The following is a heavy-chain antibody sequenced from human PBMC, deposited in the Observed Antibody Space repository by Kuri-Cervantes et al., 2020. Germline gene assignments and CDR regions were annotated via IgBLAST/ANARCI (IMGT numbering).Heavy chain of an antibody. V-gene: IGHV3-33*01. CDR2: IWYDGSNK. CDR3: ARDDGVITMIVEDSHDALDI. Sequence: LSLTCAASGFTFSSYGMHWVRQAPGKGLEWVAVIWYDGSNKYYADSVKGRFTISRDNAKNSLYLQMNSLRAEDTAVYYCARDDGVITMIVEDSHDALDIWGQGTMVTVSS. CDR1: GFTFSSYG. D-gene: IGHD3-22*01. J-gene: IGHJ3*02.